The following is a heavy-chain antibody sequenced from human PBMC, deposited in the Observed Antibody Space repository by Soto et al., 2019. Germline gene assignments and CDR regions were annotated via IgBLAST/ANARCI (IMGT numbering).Heavy chain of an antibody. D-gene: IGHD3-3*01. CDR2: FDPEDGET. V-gene: IGHV1-24*01. J-gene: IGHJ6*03. Sequence: ASVKVSCKVSGYTLTELSMHWVRQAPGKGLEWMGGFDPEDGETIYAQKFQGRVTMTEDTSTDTAYMELSSLRSEDTAVYYCATGGYRGYDFWSGYRLGCYMDVWGKGTTVTVSS. CDR1: GYTLTELS. CDR3: ATGGYRGYDFWSGYRLGCYMDV.